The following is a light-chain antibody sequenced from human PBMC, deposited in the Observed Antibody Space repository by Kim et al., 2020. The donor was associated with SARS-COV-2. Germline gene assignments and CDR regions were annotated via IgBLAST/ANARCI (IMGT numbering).Light chain of an antibody. Sequence: QAYSYCRSSQSLEYSYGNNYFNWFSQRPGQPPRRLIYKVSNRDSAVPDRFSGSGSGTDLTLTNSRVKAEDVGVYYCMQASHWPYSFGQGTKLEI. CDR1: QSLEYSYGNNY. J-gene: IGKJ2*03. CDR2: KVS. V-gene: IGKV2-30*01. CDR3: MQASHWPYS.